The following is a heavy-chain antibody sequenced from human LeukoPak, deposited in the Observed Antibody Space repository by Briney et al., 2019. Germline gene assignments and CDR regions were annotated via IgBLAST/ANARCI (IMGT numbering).Heavy chain of an antibody. V-gene: IGHV3-11*01. Sequence: GGSLRLSCAASGFTFSDYYMSWIRQAPGKGLEWVSYISSSGSTIYYADSVKGRFTISRDNAKNSLYLQMNSLRAEDTAVYYCARFYCSSTSCYDHYYYYGMDVWGQGTTVTVSS. D-gene: IGHD2-2*01. CDR2: ISSSGSTI. CDR3: ARFYCSSTSCYDHYYYYGMDV. CDR1: GFTFSDYY. J-gene: IGHJ6*02.